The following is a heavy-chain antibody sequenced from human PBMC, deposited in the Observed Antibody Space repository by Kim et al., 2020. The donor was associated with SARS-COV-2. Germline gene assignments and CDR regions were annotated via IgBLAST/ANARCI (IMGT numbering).Heavy chain of an antibody. CDR2: INIDGTGT. Sequence: GGSLRLSCAASGFTFRSHWMHWVRQAPGKGLVWVSGINIDGTGTSFADSVKGRFTISRDNAKNTLYLQMNSLRADYTAVYYCARGSFYGMYVWGQGTTVT. J-gene: IGHJ6*02. V-gene: IGHV3-74*01. CDR3: ARGSFYGMYV. CDR1: GFTFRSHW.